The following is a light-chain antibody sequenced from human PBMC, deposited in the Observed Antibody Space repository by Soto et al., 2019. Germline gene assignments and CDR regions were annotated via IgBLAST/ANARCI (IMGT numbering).Light chain of an antibody. CDR1: QSISSW. Sequence: DIQMTQSPSTLSASVGDRVTINCRASQSISSWLAWYQQKPGKAPKLLIYDASSLDRGVPSRFSGSGSGTEFTLTISSLQPDDFATYYCQQYNSYPWTFGQGTKVDIK. CDR3: QQYNSYPWT. CDR2: DAS. J-gene: IGKJ1*01. V-gene: IGKV1-5*01.